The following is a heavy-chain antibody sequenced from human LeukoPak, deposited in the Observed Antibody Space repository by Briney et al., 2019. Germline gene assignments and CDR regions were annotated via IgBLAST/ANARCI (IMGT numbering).Heavy chain of an antibody. Sequence: ASVKVSCKASGYTFTSYYMHWVRPAPGQGLEWMGIINPSGGSTSYAQKFQGRVTMTRDMSTSTVYMELSSLRSEDTAVYYCAGHYYDSSGYYYWGQGTLVTVSS. V-gene: IGHV1-46*01. CDR1: GYTFTSYY. CDR3: AGHYYDSSGYYY. J-gene: IGHJ4*02. D-gene: IGHD3-22*01. CDR2: INPSGGST.